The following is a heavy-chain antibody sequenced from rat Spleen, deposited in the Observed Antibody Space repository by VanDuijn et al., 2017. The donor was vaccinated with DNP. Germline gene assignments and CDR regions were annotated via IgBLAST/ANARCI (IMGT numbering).Heavy chain of an antibody. CDR1: GLSLTNYH. CDR3: TRGFMYTTDYYY. D-gene: IGHD1-6*01. Sequence: QVQLKESGPGLVQPSQTLSLTCTVSGLSLTNYHISWVRQPPGKSLEWMGIIWGDGNTDYNSALKSRLSISRDTSKSQVFLTMNSLQTDDTTIYFCTRGFMYTTDYYYWGQGVMVTVSS. CDR2: IWGDGNT. V-gene: IGHV2-13*01. J-gene: IGHJ2*01.